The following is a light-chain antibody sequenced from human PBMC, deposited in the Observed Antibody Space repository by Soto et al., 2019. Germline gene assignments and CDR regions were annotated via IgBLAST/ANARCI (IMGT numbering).Light chain of an antibody. V-gene: IGKV3-11*01. CDR2: DAS. CDR3: QQLNTYPLT. J-gene: IGKJ4*01. CDR1: QSVSSY. Sequence: EIVLTQSPATLSLSPGERATLSCRASQSVSSYLAWYQQKPGQAPRLLIYDASNRATGIPARFSGSGSGTDFTLTISSLQPEDVATYYCQQLNTYPLTFGEGTKVEIK.